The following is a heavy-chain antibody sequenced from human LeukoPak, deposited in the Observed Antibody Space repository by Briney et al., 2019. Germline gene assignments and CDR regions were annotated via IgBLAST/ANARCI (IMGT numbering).Heavy chain of an antibody. V-gene: IGHV3-48*02. Sequence: GGSLRLSCAASGFTFSSYSMNWVRQAPGEGLEWVSYISSSSSTIYYADSVKGRFTISRDNAKNSLYLQMNSLRDEDTAVYRCGYGRPTGYWGQGTLVTVSS. J-gene: IGHJ4*02. CDR2: ISSSSSTI. CDR3: GYGRPTGY. D-gene: IGHD3-16*01. CDR1: GFTFSSYS.